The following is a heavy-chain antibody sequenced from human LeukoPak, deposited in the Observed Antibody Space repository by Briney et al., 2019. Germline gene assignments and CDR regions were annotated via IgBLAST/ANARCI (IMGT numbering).Heavy chain of an antibody. CDR1: GGSISSGDYY. D-gene: IGHD6-13*01. Sequence: SETLSLTCTVSGGSISSGDYYWSWIRQPPGKGLEWIGYIYYSGSTYYNPSLKSRVTISVDTSKNQFSLKLSSVTAADTAIYYCANTRDSGSGYSWGQGTLVTVSS. CDR3: ANTRDSGSGYS. V-gene: IGHV4-30-4*02. CDR2: IYYSGST. J-gene: IGHJ5*02.